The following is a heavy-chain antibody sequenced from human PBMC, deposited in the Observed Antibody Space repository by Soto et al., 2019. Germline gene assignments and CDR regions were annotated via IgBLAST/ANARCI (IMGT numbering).Heavy chain of an antibody. CDR1: GDTLNNYA. Sequence: QVQLVQSGAEVKKPGSSVKVSCKASGDTLNNYAINWVRQAPGQGLEWMGGILPIFKTPTYAQKFQGRVTIAADESTSTAYMEVSSLRSADTAVYFCATLASGGYFFQYWGQGTLVTVSS. CDR2: ILPIFKTP. D-gene: IGHD5-12*01. V-gene: IGHV1-69*01. CDR3: ATLASGGYFFQY. J-gene: IGHJ4*02.